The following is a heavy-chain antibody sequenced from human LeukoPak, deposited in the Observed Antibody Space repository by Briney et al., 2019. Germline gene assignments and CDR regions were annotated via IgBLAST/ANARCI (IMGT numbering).Heavy chain of an antibody. Sequence: GASVKVSCKASGYTFTGYYMHWVRQAPGQGLEWMGWINPNSGGTNYAQKFQGRVTMTRDTSISTAYMEPSRLRSDDTAVYYCARLYSSGWPNDYWGQGTLVTVS. CDR3: ARLYSSGWPNDY. J-gene: IGHJ4*02. CDR2: INPNSGGT. V-gene: IGHV1-2*02. D-gene: IGHD6-19*01. CDR1: GYTFTGYY.